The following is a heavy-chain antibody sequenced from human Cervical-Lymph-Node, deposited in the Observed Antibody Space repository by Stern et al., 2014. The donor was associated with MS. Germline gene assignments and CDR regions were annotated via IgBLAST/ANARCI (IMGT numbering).Heavy chain of an antibody. CDR1: GFTFSDYY. D-gene: IGHD4-17*01. CDR3: ARAHYGDFWGYYHGMDV. V-gene: IGHV3-11*01. J-gene: IGHJ6*02. Sequence: VQLVESGGDLVKPGGSLRLSCAASGFTFSDYYMTWMRQTPGKGLEWVAYISNSGSDIFYTDSVKGRFTISRDNAKNSLHLQMNSLRVEDTAVYYCARAHYGDFWGYYHGMDVWGQGTTVIVSS. CDR2: ISNSGSDI.